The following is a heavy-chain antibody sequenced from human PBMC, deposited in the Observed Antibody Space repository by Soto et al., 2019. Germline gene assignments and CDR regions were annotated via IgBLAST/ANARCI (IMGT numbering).Heavy chain of an antibody. Sequence: QVHLVQSGAEVKKPGSSVNISCKASGGTFGTYGLNWVRQFPGQGREWMGGIIPASDTENYAQKFQGRVTIHANKSTNIAHMQMDSLTSDDTAVYDCATAESAGTYYNYSLDVWGQGTTVTVS. J-gene: IGHJ6*02. V-gene: IGHV1-69*14. CDR1: GGTFGTYG. CDR2: IIPASDTE. D-gene: IGHD6-19*01. CDR3: ATAESAGTYYNYSLDV.